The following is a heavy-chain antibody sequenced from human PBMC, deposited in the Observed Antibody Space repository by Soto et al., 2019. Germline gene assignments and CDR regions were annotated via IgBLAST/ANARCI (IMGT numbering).Heavy chain of an antibody. CDR3: ARQGFGQLHGLVDV. Sequence: QVQLQESGPGLVKHSETLSLTCSVSGGSITSHYCSWLRQPPAKGLEWIGYIHHSGSTSYNPSLKRRVTMSVDTSKNQCSLKVNSVTAADTALYYCARQGFGQLHGLVDVWGPGTTVTVPS. D-gene: IGHD3-10*01. V-gene: IGHV4-59*08. J-gene: IGHJ6*02. CDR1: GGSITSHY. CDR2: IHHSGST.